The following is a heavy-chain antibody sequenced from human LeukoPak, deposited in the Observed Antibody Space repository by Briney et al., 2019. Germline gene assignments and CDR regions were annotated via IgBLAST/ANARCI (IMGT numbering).Heavy chain of an antibody. CDR3: AREFDCSGGSCYSGFDY. CDR2: ISAYNGNT. CDR1: GYTFTSYG. V-gene: IGHV1-18*01. J-gene: IGHJ4*02. Sequence: GASVKVSCKASGYTFTSYGISWVRQAPGQGLEWMGWISAYNGNTNYAQKLQGRVTMTTDTSTSTAYMELRSLRSDDTAVYYCAREFDCSGGSCYSGFDYWGQGTLVTVSS. D-gene: IGHD2-15*01.